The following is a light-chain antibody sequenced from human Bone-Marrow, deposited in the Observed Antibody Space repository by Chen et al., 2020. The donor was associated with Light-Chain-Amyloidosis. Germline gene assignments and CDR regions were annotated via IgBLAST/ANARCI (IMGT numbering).Light chain of an antibody. CDR3: QHRVVWPPLS. V-gene: IGKV3-11*01. CDR1: QTISTH. J-gene: IGKJ4*01. CDR2: DAS. Sequence: EVVLTQSPATLSLSTGERATLSCRASQTISTHLVWYQQKPGQVPRLLIYDASSKATGLPAWFSGSGSGTGFTLSLSSLEAEDFAGCYCQHRVVWPPLSFGGWTKIEIK.